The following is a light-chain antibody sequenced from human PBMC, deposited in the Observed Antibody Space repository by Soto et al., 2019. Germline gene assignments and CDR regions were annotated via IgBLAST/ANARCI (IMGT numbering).Light chain of an antibody. V-gene: IGKV3-11*01. CDR3: QQYNNWLRT. CDR2: DAS. Sequence: DIVLTQSPATLSLSPGERATLSCRASQSFNSYLAWYQQKPGQAPRLLIHDASHRATGVPARFSGSGSGTDFTLTISSLEPEDFAVYYCQQYNNWLRTFGQGTKVDIK. CDR1: QSFNSY. J-gene: IGKJ1*01.